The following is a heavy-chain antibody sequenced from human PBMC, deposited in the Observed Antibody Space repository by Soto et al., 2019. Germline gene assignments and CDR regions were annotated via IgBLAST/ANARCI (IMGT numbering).Heavy chain of an antibody. Sequence: GESLKISCKGSGYSFTSYWIGWVRQMPGKGLEWMGITYPGDSDTRYSPSFQGQVTISADKSISTAYLQWSSLKASDTAMYYCARQVGSSGVYYYGMDVWGQGTTVTVSS. J-gene: IGHJ6*02. D-gene: IGHD6-6*01. V-gene: IGHV5-51*01. CDR2: TYPGDSDT. CDR3: ARQVGSSGVYYYGMDV. CDR1: GYSFTSYW.